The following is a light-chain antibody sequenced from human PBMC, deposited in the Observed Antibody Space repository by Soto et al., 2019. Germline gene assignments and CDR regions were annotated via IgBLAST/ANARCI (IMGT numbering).Light chain of an antibody. CDR3: QQYRGQYRA. CDR2: DAS. V-gene: IGKV1-5*01. Sequence: DIQMTQYPSTLSASVGDRATITCRASQSISSWSAWYQQKPGKAPKLLIYDASSLESGVPSRVSGGASGTEFTLTINTLQPYDFATYFCQQYRGQYRAFGKVTKVEIK. CDR1: QSISSW. J-gene: IGKJ1*01.